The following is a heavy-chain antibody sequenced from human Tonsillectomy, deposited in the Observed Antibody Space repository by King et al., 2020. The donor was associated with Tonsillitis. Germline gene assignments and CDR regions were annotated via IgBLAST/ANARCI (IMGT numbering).Heavy chain of an antibody. J-gene: IGHJ6*03. Sequence: VQLQQWGARLLKPSENLSLTCAVYGGSFSGYYWTWIRQPPGKGLEWIGEINHSGSTNYNPSLTSRVTISVDTSKSQFSLTLSSVTAADTAEYYCARGGGTIFGVIVADSYYYYMDVWGKGTTVTVSS. CDR3: ARGGGTIFGVIVADSYYYYMDV. CDR1: GGSFSGYY. V-gene: IGHV4-34*01. CDR2: INHSGST. D-gene: IGHD3-3*01.